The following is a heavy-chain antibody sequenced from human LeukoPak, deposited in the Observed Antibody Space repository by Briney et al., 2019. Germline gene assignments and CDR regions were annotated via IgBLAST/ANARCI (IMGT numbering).Heavy chain of an antibody. CDR3: ARAREILVIAAAGTDWYFDL. V-gene: IGHV1-69*13. CDR2: IIPIFGTA. D-gene: IGHD6-13*01. J-gene: IGHJ2*01. CDR1: GGTFSSYA. Sequence: RASVKVSCKASGGTFSSYAISWVRQAPGQGLEWMGGIIPIFGTANYAQKFQGRVTITADESTSTAYMELSSLRSEDTAVYYCARAREILVIAAAGTDWYFDLWGRGTLVTVSS.